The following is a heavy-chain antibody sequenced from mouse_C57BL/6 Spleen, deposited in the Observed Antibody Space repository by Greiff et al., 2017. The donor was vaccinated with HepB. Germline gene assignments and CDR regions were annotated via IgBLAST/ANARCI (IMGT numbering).Heavy chain of an antibody. V-gene: IGHV1-55*01. CDR2: IYPGSGST. CDR3: ARLRRYYDSFDY. CDR1: GYTFTSYW. D-gene: IGHD2-1*01. Sequence: QVQLQQPGAELVKPGASVKMSCKASGYTFTSYWITWVKQRPGQGLEWIGDIYPGSGSTNYNEKFKSKATLTVDTSSSTAYMQLSSLTSEDSAVYYCARLRRYYDSFDYWGQGTTLTVSS. J-gene: IGHJ2*01.